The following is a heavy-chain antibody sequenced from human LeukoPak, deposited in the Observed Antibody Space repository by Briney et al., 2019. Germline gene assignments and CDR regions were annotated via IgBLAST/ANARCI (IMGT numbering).Heavy chain of an antibody. CDR2: IYPGDSDT. D-gene: IGHD2-8*01. J-gene: IGHJ4*02. V-gene: IGHV5-51*01. Sequence: GESLKISCKGSGYSFTSYWIGWVRQMPGKGLEWMGIIYPGDSDTRYSPSFQGQVTISADKSISTAYLQWSSLKASDTAMYYCARDLGYCTNGVCHTRFDYWGQGTLVAVSS. CDR3: ARDLGYCTNGVCHTRFDY. CDR1: GYSFTSYW.